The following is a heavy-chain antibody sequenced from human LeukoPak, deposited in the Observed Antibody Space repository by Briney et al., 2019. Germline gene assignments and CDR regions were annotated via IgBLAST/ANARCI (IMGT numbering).Heavy chain of an antibody. CDR1: GFTLRNYW. Sequence: GGSLRPSCTASGFTLRNYWMHWVRQVPWKRLVWVSRISGDGSVTNYADSVQGRFTISRDNAKNILYLQINNLRSEDTAVYYCARYSSSSGGASYYLDYWGHGTLITVSS. D-gene: IGHD6-6*01. CDR3: ARYSSSSGGASYYLDY. CDR2: ISGDGSVT. V-gene: IGHV3-74*01. J-gene: IGHJ4*01.